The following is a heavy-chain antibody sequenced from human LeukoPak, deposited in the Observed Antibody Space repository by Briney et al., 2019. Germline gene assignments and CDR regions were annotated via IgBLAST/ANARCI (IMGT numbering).Heavy chain of an antibody. V-gene: IGHV1-2*02. Sequence: GASVKVSCKASGYTFTDYYMHWVRPAPGQGLEWMGWINPNSGGTNFAQKFKGRVAMTRDTSISTAYMELGSLRSDDTAVYYCARARWQLVPYFDSWGQGTLVTVSS. D-gene: IGHD6-6*01. CDR1: GYTFTDYY. CDR3: ARARWQLVPYFDS. CDR2: INPNSGGT. J-gene: IGHJ4*02.